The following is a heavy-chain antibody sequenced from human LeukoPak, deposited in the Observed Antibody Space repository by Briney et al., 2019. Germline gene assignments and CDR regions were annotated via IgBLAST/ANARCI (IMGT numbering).Heavy chain of an antibody. CDR2: ISSSSSYI. J-gene: IGHJ3*02. CDR1: GFTFSSYS. Sequence: GGSLRLSCAASGFTFSSYSMNWVRQAPGKGLEWVSSISSSSSYIYYANSVKGRFTISRDNAKNSLYLQMNSLRAEDTAVYYCARDSDWDDAFDIWGQGTMVTVSS. D-gene: IGHD3-9*01. V-gene: IGHV3-21*01. CDR3: ARDSDWDDAFDI.